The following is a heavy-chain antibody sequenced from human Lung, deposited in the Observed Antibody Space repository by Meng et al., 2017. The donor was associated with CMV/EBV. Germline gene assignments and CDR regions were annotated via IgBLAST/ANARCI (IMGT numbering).Heavy chain of an antibody. CDR2: INWNGDTI. CDR3: AVMGSAWFGRSYVRN. Sequence: SCAASGFIFDNHGMTWVRQAPGKGLEWVSGINWNGDTIGYADSVKGRFTISRDNAKNSLYLQMNRLRAEDTALYYGAVMGSAWFGRSYVRNWGQGTLVTVSS. CDR1: GFIFDNHG. D-gene: IGHD6-19*01. V-gene: IGHV3-20*04. J-gene: IGHJ1*01.